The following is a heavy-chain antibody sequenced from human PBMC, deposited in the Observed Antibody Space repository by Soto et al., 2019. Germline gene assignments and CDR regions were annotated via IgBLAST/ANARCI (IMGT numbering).Heavy chain of an antibody. CDR1: GGSISSSNW. CDR3: ARAGITMVRVSYYYYGMDV. CDR2: IYHSGST. J-gene: IGHJ6*02. D-gene: IGHD3-10*01. Sequence: SETLSLTCAVSGGSISSSNWWSWVRQPPGKGLEWIGEIYHSGSTNYNPSLKSRVTISVDKSKNQFSLKLSSVTAADTAVYYCARAGITMVRVSYYYYGMDVWGQGTTVTVSS. V-gene: IGHV4-4*02.